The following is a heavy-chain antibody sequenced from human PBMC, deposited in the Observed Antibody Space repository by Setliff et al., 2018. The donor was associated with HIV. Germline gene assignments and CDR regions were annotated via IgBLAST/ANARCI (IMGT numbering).Heavy chain of an antibody. V-gene: IGHV4-4*07. CDR2: IYSTGDT. Sequence: SETVSLTCSVSGGSISNFYWSWIRQPPGKGLEWVGHIYSTGDTNYNPSLKSRVTLSADTSKNQLSLSLTSVTAADTAVHYCARVRLTMIMMVDYFDQWGQGTLVTVSS. CDR1: GGSISNFY. D-gene: IGHD3-22*01. J-gene: IGHJ4*02. CDR3: ARVRLTMIMMVDYFDQ.